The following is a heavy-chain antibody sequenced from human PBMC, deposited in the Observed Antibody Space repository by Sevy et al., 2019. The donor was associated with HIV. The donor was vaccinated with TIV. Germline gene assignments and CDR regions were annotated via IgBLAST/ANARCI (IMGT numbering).Heavy chain of an antibody. CDR1: GFTFSHHN. J-gene: IGHJ4*02. CDR2: ISKRGSTT. Sequence: GGSLRLSCAASGFTFSHHNMNWVRQAPGKGLEWISYISKRGSTTYFADSVRGRFTISRDNAKNSLFLEMNSLTDEDTAVYYCAREENRELGTIPLDSWGRGIQVTVSS. D-gene: IGHD7-27*01. V-gene: IGHV3-48*02. CDR3: AREENRELGTIPLDS.